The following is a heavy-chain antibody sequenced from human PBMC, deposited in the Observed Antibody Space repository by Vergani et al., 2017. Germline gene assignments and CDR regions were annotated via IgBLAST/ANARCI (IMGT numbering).Heavy chain of an antibody. J-gene: IGHJ3*02. CDR3: VRVLHTSYILGAFDI. D-gene: IGHD2-21*01. CDR2: IHNRGKT. Sequence: QVRLEESGPGLVKPSETLSLTCSVSGYSIGSGFYWAWIRQSPGEGLQWLTIIHNRGKTYHNPSLKSRVSVSLDTSKHRFSLNLRSVTTSDTAVYYCVRVLHTSYILGAFDIWGQGIKVTVSS. CDR1: GYSIGSGFY. V-gene: IGHV4-38-2*02.